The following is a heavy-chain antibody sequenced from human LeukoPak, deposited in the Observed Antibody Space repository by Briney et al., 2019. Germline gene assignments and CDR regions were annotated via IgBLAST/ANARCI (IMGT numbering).Heavy chain of an antibody. Sequence: GGSLRLSCAASGFTFSSYWMSWVRQAPGKGLEWVANIKQDGSEKYYVDSVKGRFTISRDNAKNSLYLQMNSLRAEDTAVCYCARASHTAMVLYFLDYWGQGTLVTVSS. V-gene: IGHV3-7*01. D-gene: IGHD5-18*01. CDR2: IKQDGSEK. CDR3: ARASHTAMVLYFLDY. CDR1: GFTFSSYW. J-gene: IGHJ4*02.